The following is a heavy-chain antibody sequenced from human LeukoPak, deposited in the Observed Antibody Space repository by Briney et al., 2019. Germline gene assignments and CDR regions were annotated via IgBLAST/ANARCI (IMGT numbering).Heavy chain of an antibody. CDR2: IYSGGST. CDR3: ARAAPIFGVVRAFDY. V-gene: IGHV3-66*02. J-gene: IGHJ4*02. D-gene: IGHD3-3*01. Sequence: GGSLRLSCAASGFTVSSNSMSWVRQAPGKGLEWVSVIYSGGSTYYADSVKGRFTISRDNSKNTLYLQMNSLRAEDTAVYYCARAAPIFGVVRAFDYWGQGTLVTVSS. CDR1: GFTVSSNS.